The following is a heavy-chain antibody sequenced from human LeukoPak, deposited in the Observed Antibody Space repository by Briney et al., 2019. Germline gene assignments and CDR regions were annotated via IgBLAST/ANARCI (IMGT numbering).Heavy chain of an antibody. Sequence: ASVKVCCKASGYTFTRYDINWVRQAPGQGLEWMGWMNANRGNTGYAQKFQGRVTMTRDTSTSTAYMEVSSLRSEDTAVYYCARSGGYHPLDYWGQGTLVTVSS. CDR2: MNANRGNT. V-gene: IGHV1-8*01. D-gene: IGHD5-12*01. CDR3: ARSGGYHPLDY. J-gene: IGHJ4*02. CDR1: GYTFTRYD.